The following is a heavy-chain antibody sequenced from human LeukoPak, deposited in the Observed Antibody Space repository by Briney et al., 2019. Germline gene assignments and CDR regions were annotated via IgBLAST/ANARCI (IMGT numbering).Heavy chain of an antibody. V-gene: IGHV4-59*01. CDR1: GGSISSYY. J-gene: IGHJ4*02. CDR2: IYYSGST. D-gene: IGHD5-24*01. CDR3: ARVYAGYNGERYVDY. Sequence: SETLSLTCTVSGGSISSYYWSWIRQPPGKGLEWIEYIYYSGSTNYNPSLKSRVTISVDTSKNQFSLKLTSVIAADTAVYYCARVYAGYNGERYVDYWGQGTLVTVSS.